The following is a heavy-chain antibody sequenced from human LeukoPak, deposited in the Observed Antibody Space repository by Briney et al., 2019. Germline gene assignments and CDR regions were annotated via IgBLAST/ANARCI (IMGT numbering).Heavy chain of an antibody. CDR2: INHSGST. V-gene: IGHV4-34*01. J-gene: IGHJ3*02. D-gene: IGHD1-14*01. CDR1: GGSFSGYY. CDR3: ARLSEGIDAFDI. Sequence: SETLSLTCAVYGGSFSGYYWSWIRQPPGKGLEWIGEINHSGSTNYNPSLKSRVTISVDTSKNQFSLKLSSVTAADTAVYYCARLSEGIDAFDIWGQGTMVTVSS.